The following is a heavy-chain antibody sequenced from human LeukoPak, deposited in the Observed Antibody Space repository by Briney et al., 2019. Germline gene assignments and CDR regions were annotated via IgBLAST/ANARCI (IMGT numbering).Heavy chain of an antibody. CDR1: GFTFSGSA. CDR2: IRGKANSYAT. CDR3: TRGYYYYMDV. V-gene: IGHV3-73*01. J-gene: IGHJ6*03. Sequence: GGSLRLSCAASGFTFSGSAMHWVRQASGKGLEWVGRIRGKANSYATAYAASVKGRFTISRDDSKNTAYLQMNSLKTEDTAVYYCTRGYYYYMDVWGKGTTVTVSS.